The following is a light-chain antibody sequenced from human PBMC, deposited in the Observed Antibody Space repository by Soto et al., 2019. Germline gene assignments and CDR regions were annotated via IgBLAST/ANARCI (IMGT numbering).Light chain of an antibody. CDR3: QQRSDWPPT. CDR2: DTS. CDR1: QTVGSY. J-gene: IGKJ1*01. V-gene: IGKV3-11*01. Sequence: EIVLTQSPATLSLSPGERATLSCRASQTVGSYLAWFRQTPGQTPRLLIHDTSIRATGVPARFSGSGSGTDFTLTISSLQAEDFAIYYCQQRSDWPPTFGQGTNVDIK.